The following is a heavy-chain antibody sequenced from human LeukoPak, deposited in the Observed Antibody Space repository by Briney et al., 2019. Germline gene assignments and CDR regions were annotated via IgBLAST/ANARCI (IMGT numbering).Heavy chain of an antibody. J-gene: IGHJ4*02. D-gene: IGHD2-21*02. CDR2: IWYDGSNK. Sequence: LAGGSLRLSCAASGFTFSSYGMHWVRQAPGKGLEWVAVIWYDGSNKYYADSVKGRFTISRDNSKNTLYLQMNSLRAEDTAVYYCARGHCGGDCYLGYWGQGTLVTVSP. V-gene: IGHV3-33*01. CDR1: GFTFSSYG. CDR3: ARGHCGGDCYLGY.